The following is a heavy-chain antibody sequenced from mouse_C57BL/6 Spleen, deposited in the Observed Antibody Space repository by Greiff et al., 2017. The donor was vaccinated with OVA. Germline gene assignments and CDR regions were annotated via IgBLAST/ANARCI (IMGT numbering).Heavy chain of an antibody. CDR1: GYTFTSYW. CDR2: IYPGSGST. CDR3: ARSGDGYTGGFAY. V-gene: IGHV1-55*01. J-gene: IGHJ3*01. D-gene: IGHD2-3*01. Sequence: QVQLQQPGAELVKPGASVKMSCKASGYTFTSYWITWVKQRPGQGLEWIGDIYPGSGSTNYNEKFKSKATLTVDKSSSTAYMQLSRRTSEDSAVYYCARSGDGYTGGFAYWGQGTLVTVSA.